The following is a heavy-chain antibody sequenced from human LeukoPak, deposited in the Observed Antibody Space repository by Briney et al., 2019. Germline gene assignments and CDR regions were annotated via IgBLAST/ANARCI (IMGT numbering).Heavy chain of an antibody. V-gene: IGHV3-23*01. D-gene: IGHD3-22*01. CDR3: ARGRGYYDSSGYYSLLGTAFDY. J-gene: IGHJ4*02. Sequence: GGSLRLSCSASGFTFSTYAMNWVRLSPGKGLEWVASIIGNGVDTYHADSVKGRFSISRDNSKNTVFLQMNSLRAEDTAVYYCARGRGYYDSSGYYSLLGTAFDYWGQGTLVTVSS. CDR2: IIGNGVDT. CDR1: GFTFSTYA.